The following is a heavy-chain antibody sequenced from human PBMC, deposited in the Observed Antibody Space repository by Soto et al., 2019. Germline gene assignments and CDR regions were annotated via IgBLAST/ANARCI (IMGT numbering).Heavy chain of an antibody. D-gene: IGHD6-13*01. J-gene: IGHJ5*02. CDR2: TYHSGTT. V-gene: IGHV4-4*02. Sequence: QVQLQESGPGLVQPSGTLSLTCAVSGDSINNSHWWSWVRQTPGKGLEWIGETYHSGTTNYNPSLKTRVTMSIDKSKNQFSLKMNSVTAADTAVYYCAREVNSSPARGQNWFDPWGQGTLVTVSS. CDR3: AREVNSSPARGQNWFDP. CDR1: GDSINNSHW.